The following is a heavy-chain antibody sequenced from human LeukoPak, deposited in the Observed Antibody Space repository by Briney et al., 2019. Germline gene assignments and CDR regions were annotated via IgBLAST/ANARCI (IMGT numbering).Heavy chain of an antibody. D-gene: IGHD6-13*01. CDR2: IYTSGST. CDR1: GGSISSYY. J-gene: IGHJ4*02. V-gene: IGHV4-4*07. Sequence: SETLSLTCTVSGGSISSYYWSWIRQPAGKGLEWIGRIYTSGSTNYNPSLKSRVTMSVDTSKNQSSLKLSSVTAADTAVYYRARWSSWYGIDYWGQGTLVTVSS. CDR3: ARWSSWYGIDY.